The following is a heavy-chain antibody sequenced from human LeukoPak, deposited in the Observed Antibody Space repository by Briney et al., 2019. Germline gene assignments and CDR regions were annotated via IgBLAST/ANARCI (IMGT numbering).Heavy chain of an antibody. D-gene: IGHD6-13*01. CDR3: AKQQLVTIALDY. J-gene: IGHJ4*02. CDR1: GFTFSSYG. Sequence: SGGSLRLSCAASGFTFSSYGMHWVRQAPGEGLEWVAVIWYDGSNKYYADSVKGRFTISRDNSKNTLYLQMNSLRAEDTAVYYCAKQQLVTIALDYWGQGTLVTVSS. V-gene: IGHV3-33*06. CDR2: IWYDGSNK.